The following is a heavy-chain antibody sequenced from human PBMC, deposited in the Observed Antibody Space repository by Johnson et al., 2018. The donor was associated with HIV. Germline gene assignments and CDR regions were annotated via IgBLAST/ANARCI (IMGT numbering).Heavy chain of an antibody. D-gene: IGHD1-26*01. V-gene: IGHV3-9*01. CDR3: AKTGVGATDAAFDI. CDR2: ISWNSGSI. CDR1: GFTFDDYA. Sequence: VQLVESGGGLVQPGRSLRLSCAASGFTFDDYAMHWVRQVPGKGLEWVSGISWNSGSIGYADSVKGRFTISRDNAKNSLYLQMNSLRAEDTAVYYCAKTGVGATDAAFDIWGQGTMITVSS. J-gene: IGHJ3*02.